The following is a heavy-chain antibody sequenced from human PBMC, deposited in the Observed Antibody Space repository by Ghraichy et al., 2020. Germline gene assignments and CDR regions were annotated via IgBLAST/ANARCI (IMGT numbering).Heavy chain of an antibody. V-gene: IGHV4-30-2*01. J-gene: IGHJ5*02. CDR3: ARVEDDGDYPTDNWFDP. D-gene: IGHD4-17*01. CDR2: IYHTGST. CDR1: GGSISSGDYS. Sequence: SETLSLTCAVSGGSISSGDYSWSWIRQPPGKGLEWIGYIYHTGSTYYNPSLKSRVTISVDKSKNQFSLRLSSVIAADTAVYYCARVEDDGDYPTDNWFDPWGQGTLVTVSS.